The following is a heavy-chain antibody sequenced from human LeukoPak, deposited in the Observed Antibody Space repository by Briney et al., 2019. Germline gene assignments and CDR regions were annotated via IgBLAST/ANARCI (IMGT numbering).Heavy chain of an antibody. CDR2: IYYSGST. J-gene: IGHJ5*02. V-gene: IGHV4-31*03. Sequence: PSQTLSLTCTVSGGSISSGGYSWSWIRQHPGKGLEWIGYIYYSGSTYHNPSLKSRVTISVDTSKNQFSLKLNSVTAADTAVYYCARIYREDHNSWGWFDPWGQGALVTVSS. CDR1: GGSISSGGYS. CDR3: ARIYREDHNSWGWFDP. D-gene: IGHD3-16*02.